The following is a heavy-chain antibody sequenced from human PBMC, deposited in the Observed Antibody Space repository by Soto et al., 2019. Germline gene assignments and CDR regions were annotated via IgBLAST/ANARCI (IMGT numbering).Heavy chain of an antibody. V-gene: IGHV4-31*03. CDR2: IYYNGNT. CDR1: GASLKDGGYY. J-gene: IGHJ4*01. CDR3: ARESSEDGYKVDY. Sequence: SETLSLTCTVSGASLKDGGYYWSWIRQHPGKGLEWIGFIYYNGNTYYNPSLKSRLTISLDTSKNHFSLKMNSVTAADTAVYFCARESSEDGYKVDYWGQGTLVT. D-gene: IGHD2-21*01.